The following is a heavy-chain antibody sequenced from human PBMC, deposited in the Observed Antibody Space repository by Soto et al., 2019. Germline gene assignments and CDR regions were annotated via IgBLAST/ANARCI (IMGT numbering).Heavy chain of an antibody. D-gene: IGHD3-10*01. CDR3: ARGLYDSGSFYFDF. CDR2: LYSGGTT. J-gene: IGHJ4*02. CDR1: GFNFIRKY. V-gene: IGHV3-53*01. Sequence: EVQLVESGGGLIQPGGSLRLSCAVSGFNFIRKYMIWVRQAPGKWLEWVSILYSGGTTYYADSVKGRFTISRDTSENTLYLQMSSLRAEDTAVYYCARGLYDSGSFYFDFWGQGTLVTVSS.